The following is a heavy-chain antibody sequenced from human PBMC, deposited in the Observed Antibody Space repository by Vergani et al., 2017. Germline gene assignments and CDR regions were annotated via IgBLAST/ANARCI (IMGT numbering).Heavy chain of an antibody. CDR2: IYYSGST. CDR3: ARAPSDYGGKGDWYFDL. V-gene: IGHV4-31*03. Sequence: QLQLQESGPGLVKPSETLSLTCTVSGGSISSGGYYWSWIRQHPGKGLEWIGYIYYSGSTYYNPSLKSRVTISVDTSKNQFSLKLSSVTAADTAVYYCARAPSDYGGKGDWYFDLWGRGTLVTVSS. D-gene: IGHD4-23*01. J-gene: IGHJ2*01. CDR1: GGSISSGGYY.